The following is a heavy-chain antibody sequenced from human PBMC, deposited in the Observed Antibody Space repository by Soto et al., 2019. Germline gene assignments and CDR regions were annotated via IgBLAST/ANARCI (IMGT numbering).Heavy chain of an antibody. J-gene: IGHJ4*02. Sequence: SETLALTCTVSGDSLTRNYWSWIRQSPGKGLEWLAFIHNGRTTNYNPSLVGRVSISVDTSKSQLSLNLNSVTAADTAVYYCARTLSGGFDYWGQGTLVTVSS. CDR1: GDSLTRNY. V-gene: IGHV4-59*01. CDR2: IHNGRTT. CDR3: ARTLSGGFDY.